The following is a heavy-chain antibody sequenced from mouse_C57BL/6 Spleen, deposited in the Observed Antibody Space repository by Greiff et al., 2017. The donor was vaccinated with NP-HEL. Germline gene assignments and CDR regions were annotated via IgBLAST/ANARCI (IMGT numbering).Heavy chain of an antibody. V-gene: IGHV1-80*01. CDR3: ARGAHYYGSSGAMDY. CDR2: IYPGDGDT. D-gene: IGHD1-1*01. CDR1: GYAFSSYW. J-gene: IGHJ4*01. Sequence: VQLQESGAELVKPGASVKISCKASGYAFSSYWMNWVKQRPGKGLEWIGQIYPGDGDTNYNGKFKGKATLTADKSSSTAYMQLSSLTSEDSAVYFGARGAHYYGSSGAMDYWGQGTSVTVSS.